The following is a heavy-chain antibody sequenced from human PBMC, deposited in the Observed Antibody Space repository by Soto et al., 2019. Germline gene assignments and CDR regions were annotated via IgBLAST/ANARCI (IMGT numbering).Heavy chain of an antibody. CDR2: IYFRGTT. CDR1: GGSISSYC. CDR3: ARMNYYDTSGYPFDY. J-gene: IGHJ4*02. V-gene: IGHV4-59*01. D-gene: IGHD3-22*01. Sequence: SETLSLTCTVSGGSISSYCWSWIRQPPGKGLEWIGYIYFRGTTNYNPSLKSRVTMSADTSKNQFSLKLNSVTAADTAVYYCARMNYYDTSGYPFDYWGQGMMVTVSS.